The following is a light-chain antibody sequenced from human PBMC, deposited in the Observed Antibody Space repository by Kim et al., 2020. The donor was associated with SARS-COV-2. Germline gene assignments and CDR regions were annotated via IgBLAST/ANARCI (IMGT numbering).Light chain of an antibody. CDR3: LQYVSSLWT. Sequence: EIVLTQSPGTLSLSPGERATLSCRASQVITKNYLIWYQQKPGQAPRVLIYGAFSRATGTPDRFSGSGSGTDVTLTISRLEPEDFAVYYCLQYVSSLWTFGQGTKVDIK. V-gene: IGKV3-20*01. J-gene: IGKJ1*01. CDR2: GAF. CDR1: QVITKNY.